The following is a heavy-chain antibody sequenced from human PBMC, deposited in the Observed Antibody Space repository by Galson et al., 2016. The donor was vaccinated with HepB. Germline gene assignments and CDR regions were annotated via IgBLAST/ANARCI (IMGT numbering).Heavy chain of an antibody. CDR1: GYTFTSYY. J-gene: IGHJ4*02. V-gene: IGHV1-46*01. CDR2: INPSGGGT. CDR3: ARDRRTTAGRLNLYYFDY. D-gene: IGHD3-10*01. Sequence: SVKVSCKASGYTFTSYYMHWVRQAPGQGLEWMGAINPSGGGTRYAQNFQGRLTMTRDTSTSTVYMELRSLSSDDTAVYYCARDRRTTAGRLNLYYFDYWGQGTLVTVSS.